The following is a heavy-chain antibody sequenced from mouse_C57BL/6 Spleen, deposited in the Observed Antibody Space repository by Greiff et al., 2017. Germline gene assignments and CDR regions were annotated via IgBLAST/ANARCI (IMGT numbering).Heavy chain of an antibody. CDR2: IDPSDSYT. J-gene: IGHJ4*01. Sequence: QVQLQQPGAELVMPGASVKLSCKASGYTFTSYWMHWVKQRPGQGLEWIGEIDPSDSYTNYNQKFKGKSTLTVDKSSSTAYMQLSSLTSEDSAVYYCGRRHYGSSFAYAMDYWGQGTSVTVSA. CDR1: GYTFTSYW. CDR3: GRRHYGSSFAYAMDY. V-gene: IGHV1-69*01. D-gene: IGHD1-1*01.